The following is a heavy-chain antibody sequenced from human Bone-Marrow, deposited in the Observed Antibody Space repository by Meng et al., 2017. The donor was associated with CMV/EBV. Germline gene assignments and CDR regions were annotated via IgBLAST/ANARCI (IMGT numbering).Heavy chain of an antibody. Sequence: GESLKISCAASGFTFSDHYMTWIRQAPGKGLEWVSYISGSGITKYYADSVKGRFTISRDNAKRSLYLQMNSLRAEDTAVYYCASGYSYGYYFKYWGQGALVTVSS. D-gene: IGHD5-18*01. J-gene: IGHJ4*02. CDR2: ISGSGITK. V-gene: IGHV3-11*01. CDR3: ASGYSYGYYFKY. CDR1: GFTFSDHY.